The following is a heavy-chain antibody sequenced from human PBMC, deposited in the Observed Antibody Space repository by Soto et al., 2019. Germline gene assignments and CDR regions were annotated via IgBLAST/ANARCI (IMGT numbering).Heavy chain of an antibody. CDR3: ARYGSGYGSRSSPMDG. Sequence: QVQLVQSGAEVKKPGSSVKVSCKASGDTFSSYAISWVRQAPGQGLEGMGGIIPIFGTANYAQKFQGRVTITGDESTSTASMELSSMSSEDTAVYDSARYGSGYGSRSSPMDGWCQLTTVTVSS. J-gene: IGHJ6*02. CDR2: IIPIFGTA. V-gene: IGHV1-69*01. D-gene: IGHD3-22*01. CDR1: GDTFSSYA.